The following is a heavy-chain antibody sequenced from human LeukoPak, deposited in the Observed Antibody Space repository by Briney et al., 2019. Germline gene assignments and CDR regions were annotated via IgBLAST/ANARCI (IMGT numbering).Heavy chain of an antibody. CDR1: GGSFSSYY. Sequence: SETLSLTCAVYGGSFSSYYWSWIRQPAGKGLEWIGRIYTSGSTNYNPSLKSRVTMSVDTSKNQFSLKLSSVTAADTAVYYCARDQRGNYYYYYYMDVWGKGTTVTISS. CDR3: ARDQRGNYYYYYYMDV. CDR2: IYTSGST. J-gene: IGHJ6*03. V-gene: IGHV4-4*07.